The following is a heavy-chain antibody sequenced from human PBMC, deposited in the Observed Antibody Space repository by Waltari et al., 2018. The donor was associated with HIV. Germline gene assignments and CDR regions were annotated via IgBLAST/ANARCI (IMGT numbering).Heavy chain of an antibody. CDR3: ARDGYYYDSSGYSSYFDY. D-gene: IGHD3-22*01. CDR2: INAGNGNT. CDR1: GYTFTSYA. Sequence: QVQLVQSGAEVKKPGASVKVSCKASGYTFTSYAMHWVRQAPGQRLEWMGWINAGNGNTKYSQKFQGRVTITRDTSASTAYMELSSLRSEDTAVYYCARDGYYYDSSGYSSYFDYWGQEPWSPSPQ. J-gene: IGHJ4*01. V-gene: IGHV1-3*01.